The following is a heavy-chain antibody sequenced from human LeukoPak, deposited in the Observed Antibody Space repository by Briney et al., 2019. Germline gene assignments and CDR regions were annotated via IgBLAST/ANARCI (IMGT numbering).Heavy chain of an antibody. V-gene: IGHV4-4*07. CDR3: AKSNGYGLVDI. Sequence: SETLSLTCTVSGASISNYFWTWIRQPAGKGLGWIGRIYTSGSTNYNPSLKSRVTMSVDTSRNQFSLKLNSVIAADTAVYYCAKSNGYGLVDIWGQGTMVTVSS. J-gene: IGHJ3*01. D-gene: IGHD3-10*01. CDR2: IYTSGST. CDR1: GASISNYF.